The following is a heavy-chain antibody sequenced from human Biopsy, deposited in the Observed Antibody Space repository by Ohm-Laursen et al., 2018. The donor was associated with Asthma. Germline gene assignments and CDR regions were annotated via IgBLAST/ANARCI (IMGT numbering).Heavy chain of an antibody. CDR3: ASDFPKDYVRCNFQF. Sequence: ASVKVSCNISEYSLTDLSMHWVRQAPGQGLEWMGGHDHEEGGTVNARRFQGRVTMTEDTSTDTAYMELSSLSSDDTAVYYCASDFPKDYVRCNFQFWGQGTLVTVSS. CDR1: EYSLTDLS. CDR2: HDHEEGGT. V-gene: IGHV1-24*01. J-gene: IGHJ4*02. D-gene: IGHD4-17*01.